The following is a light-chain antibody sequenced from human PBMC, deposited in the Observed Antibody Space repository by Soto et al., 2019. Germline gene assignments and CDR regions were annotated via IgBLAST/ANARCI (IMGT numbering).Light chain of an antibody. CDR1: SSNIGSNY. CDR2: SNN. CDR3: AAWDDSLSGRV. Sequence: QSVLTQPPSASGTPGQRVTISCSGSSSNIGSNYVYWYQQLPGTAPKLLIYSNNQRPSGVPDRFSGSKSGTSASLAISGLRSEDAADYYCAAWDDSLSGRVFGGGTKVTVL. J-gene: IGLJ3*02. V-gene: IGLV1-47*02.